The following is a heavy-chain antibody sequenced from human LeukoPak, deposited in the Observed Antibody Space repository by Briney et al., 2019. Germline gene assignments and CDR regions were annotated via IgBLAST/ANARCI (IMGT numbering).Heavy chain of an antibody. V-gene: IGHV4-59*01. J-gene: IGHJ3*02. CDR3: ARDVGNWSDAALDI. CDR2: IYYSGRT. CDR1: GGSISSYY. Sequence: PSEALSLTCTVSGGSISSYYWSWIRQPPGKGLEWIGYIYYSGRTNYNPSLKSRVTISVDTSKNQFSLKLSSVTAADTAVYYCARDVGNWSDAALDIWGQGTMVTVSS. D-gene: IGHD3-3*01.